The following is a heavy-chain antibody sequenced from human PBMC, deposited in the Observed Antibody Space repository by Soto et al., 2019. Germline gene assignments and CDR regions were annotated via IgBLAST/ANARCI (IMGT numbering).Heavy chain of an antibody. CDR1: GGSCGGFY. V-gene: IGHV4-34*01. CDR2: INHSGST. Sequence: SETLSLSCGVYGGSCGGFYWSWIRQPPGKGLEWIGEINHSGSTNYIPSLKSRVTISVDTSKNQFSLKLSSVTAADTAVYYCARGPVRLRFWECSHCCGIDVWRQGTRVTVSS. J-gene: IGHJ6*02. D-gene: IGHD3-3*01. CDR3: ARGPVRLRFWECSHCCGIDV.